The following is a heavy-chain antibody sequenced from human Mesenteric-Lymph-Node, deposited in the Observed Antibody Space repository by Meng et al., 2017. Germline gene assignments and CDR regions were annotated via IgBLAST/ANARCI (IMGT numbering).Heavy chain of an antibody. CDR1: GGSFSGYY. D-gene: IGHD3-3*01. V-gene: IGHV4-34*01. Sequence: GQLQESGPGLVRPSETLSLTCAVYGGSFSGYYWSWIRQPPGKGLEWIGEINHSGSTNYNPSLKSRVTISVDTSKNQFSLKLSSVTAADTAVYYCARTLRFLEWLLDYWGQGTLVTVSS. J-gene: IGHJ4*02. CDR2: INHSGST. CDR3: ARTLRFLEWLLDY.